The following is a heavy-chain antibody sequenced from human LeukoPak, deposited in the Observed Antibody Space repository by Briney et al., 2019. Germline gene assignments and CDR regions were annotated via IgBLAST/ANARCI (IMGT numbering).Heavy chain of an antibody. V-gene: IGHV4-30-2*01. Sequence: SETLSLTCTVSGGSVSSGGSPWSWIRQPPGKGLEWIGYIYRAGNTYYNPSLKSRLTMSVDKSKNQFSLRLSSMTAADTAVYFCARVREDTVMVLDFWGQGTTVTVSS. CDR1: GGSVSSGGSP. J-gene: IGHJ6*02. CDR2: IYRAGNT. D-gene: IGHD5-18*01. CDR3: ARVREDTVMVLDF.